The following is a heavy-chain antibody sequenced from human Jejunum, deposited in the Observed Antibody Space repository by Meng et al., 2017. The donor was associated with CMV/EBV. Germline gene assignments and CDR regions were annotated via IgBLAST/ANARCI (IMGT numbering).Heavy chain of an antibody. CDR1: GFTFSNYA. D-gene: IGHD6-19*01. CDR3: ARGSAWSDFDY. Sequence: SCATAGFTFSNYAMTGVRQAPGKGLEWVSSVGASGGTTYYPDSAKGRFTISKDKSKSVVYLQMNSLRVDDTAVYYCARGSAWSDFDYWGQGTLVTVSS. V-gene: IGHV3-23*01. J-gene: IGHJ4*02. CDR2: VGASGGTT.